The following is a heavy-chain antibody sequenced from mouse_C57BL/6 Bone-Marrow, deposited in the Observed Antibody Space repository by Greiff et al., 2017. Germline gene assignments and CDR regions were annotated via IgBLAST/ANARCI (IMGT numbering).Heavy chain of an antibody. Sequence: VQLQQSGPELVKPGASVKISCKASGYTFTDYYMNWVKQSHGKSLEWIGDINPNNGGTSYNQKFKGKATLTVDKSSSTAYMELRSLTSEDSAVXYGARYYGSSLFDYWGQGTTLTVSS. CDR3: ARYYGSSLFDY. V-gene: IGHV1-26*01. CDR2: INPNNGGT. D-gene: IGHD1-1*01. CDR1: GYTFTDYY. J-gene: IGHJ2*01.